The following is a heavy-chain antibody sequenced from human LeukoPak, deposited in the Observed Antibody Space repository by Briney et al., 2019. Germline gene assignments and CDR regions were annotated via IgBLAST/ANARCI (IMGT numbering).Heavy chain of an antibody. CDR1: GFTVSSNY. CDR2: IYSGGST. D-gene: IGHD6-19*01. J-gene: IGHJ4*02. Sequence: GGSLRLSCAASGFTVSSNYMSWVRQAPGKGLEWVSVIYSGGSTYYADSVKGRFTISRDNSKNTLYLQMNSLRAEDTAVYYCAKLRYSSGWYRADYFDYWGQGTLVTVSS. V-gene: IGHV3-53*01. CDR3: AKLRYSSGWYRADYFDY.